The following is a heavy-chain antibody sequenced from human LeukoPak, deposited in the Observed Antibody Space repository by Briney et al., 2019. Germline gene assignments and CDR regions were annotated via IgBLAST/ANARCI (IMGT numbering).Heavy chain of an antibody. D-gene: IGHD1-14*01. CDR3: ARSNQADDY. V-gene: IGHV3-74*01. CDR1: GFTFSSYW. J-gene: IGHJ4*02. Sequence: GGSLRLSRAASGFTFSSYWMHWVRQVPGKGLVWVTRINPGGSSITYADSVKGRFTISRDNAKNTLYLQMDSLRAEDTGVYYCARSNQADDYWGQGTLVTVSS. CDR2: INPGGSSI.